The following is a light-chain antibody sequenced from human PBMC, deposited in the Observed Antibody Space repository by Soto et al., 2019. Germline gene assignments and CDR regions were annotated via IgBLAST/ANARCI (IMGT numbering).Light chain of an antibody. Sequence: VLNLSPGTLSLSPGGRATLSCRASQSVSSSFLAWYQQKPGQAPRLLIYGASSRATGIPDRFSGSGSGTDFTLTINRLEPEDFAVYYCQQYGSSPALTFGGGTKVDIK. CDR1: QSVSSSF. V-gene: IGKV3-20*01. CDR2: GAS. J-gene: IGKJ4*01. CDR3: QQYGSSPALT.